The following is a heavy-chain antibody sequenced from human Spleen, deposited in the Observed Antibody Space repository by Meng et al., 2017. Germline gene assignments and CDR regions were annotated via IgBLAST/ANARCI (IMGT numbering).Heavy chain of an antibody. CDR2: IIPILEIP. J-gene: IGHJ5*02. V-gene: IGHV1-69*04. Sequence: QVLLVKSEVVVQRRGCYVRVSCKASGGTFSSTLVNWVRQAPGQGLEWVGRIIPILEIPNYAQKFQGRVTITADKSTSTAYMELSSLRSEDTAVYYCARDNESWFDPWGQGTLVTVSS. CDR3: ARDNESWFDP. CDR1: GGTFSSTL.